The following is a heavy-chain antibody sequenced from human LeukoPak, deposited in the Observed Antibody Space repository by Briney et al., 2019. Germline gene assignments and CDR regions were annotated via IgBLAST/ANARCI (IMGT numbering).Heavy chain of an antibody. CDR3: AQYSEGA. V-gene: IGHV3-72*01. Sequence: PGGSLRLSCVASGFTFSAHYMDWVRQAPGKGLEWVGRIKHRPERYATEYAASVKGRFSISRDDSKNSLYLQMNSLHIEDTAVYYCAQYSEGARGRGTLVTVSS. CDR1: GFTFSAHY. D-gene: IGHD3-16*01. CDR2: IKHRPERYAT. J-gene: IGHJ4*02.